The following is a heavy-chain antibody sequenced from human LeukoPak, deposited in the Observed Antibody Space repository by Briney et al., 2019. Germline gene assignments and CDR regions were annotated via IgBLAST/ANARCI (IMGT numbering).Heavy chain of an antibody. CDR2: VNSDGSRT. V-gene: IGHV3-74*01. CDR1: GFTLSSYW. D-gene: IGHD3-16*02. CDR3: ARESVRNTDAFDV. J-gene: IGHJ3*01. Sequence: GGSLRLSCAASGFTLSSYWMHWVRQAPGKGLVWVSRVNSDGSRTTYADSVKGRLTISRDNAKNTVYLQMNSLRVEDTTVYHCARESVRNTDAFDVWGQGTMVTVSS.